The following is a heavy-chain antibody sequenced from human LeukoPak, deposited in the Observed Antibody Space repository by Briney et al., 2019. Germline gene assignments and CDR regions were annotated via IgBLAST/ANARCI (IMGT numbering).Heavy chain of an antibody. V-gene: IGHV4-39*01. D-gene: IGHD1-26*01. Sequence: LETLSLTCTVSGGSISSSDYYWGWIRQPPGKGLEWIGTIYYSVTSYYSGTSYFNPSFKSRVTISVDTPKNQFSLKLSSVTAAYTALYYCARQEGRTWEYNWFDPWGQGTLVPVPS. J-gene: IGHJ5*02. CDR2: IYYSVTSYYSGTS. CDR3: ARQEGRTWEYNWFDP. CDR1: GGSISSSDYY.